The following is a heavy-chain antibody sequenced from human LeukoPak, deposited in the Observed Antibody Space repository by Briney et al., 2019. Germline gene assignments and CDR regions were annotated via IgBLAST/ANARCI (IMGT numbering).Heavy chain of an antibody. D-gene: IGHD3-9*01. J-gene: IGHJ4*02. V-gene: IGHV3-66*01. CDR3: ASTDTTDWYVDY. CDR2: IYSGGST. Sequence: GGSRRLACAASEFTGSSNYMSWVRQAPGKGLEWVSVIYSGGSTYYADSVKGRFTISRDNSKNTLYLQMNSLRAEDTAVYYCASTDTTDWYVDYWGQGTLVTVSS. CDR1: EFTGSSNY.